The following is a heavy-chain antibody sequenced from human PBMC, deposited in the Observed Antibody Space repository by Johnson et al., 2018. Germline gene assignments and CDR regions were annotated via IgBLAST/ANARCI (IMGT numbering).Heavy chain of an antibody. D-gene: IGHD2-8*01. Sequence: VQLVQSGGGLVQPGGSLRLLCEASGFTFSNHWMSWVRQAPGTGLEWVANIKQDGRDKNYVDSVKGRFTISRDNAQNSLYLQMNSLRAEDTAVYYCVRNGGAFDFWGQGTRVTVSS. V-gene: IGHV3-7*01. J-gene: IGHJ3*01. CDR3: VRNGGAFDF. CDR1: GFTFSNHW. CDR2: IKQDGRDK.